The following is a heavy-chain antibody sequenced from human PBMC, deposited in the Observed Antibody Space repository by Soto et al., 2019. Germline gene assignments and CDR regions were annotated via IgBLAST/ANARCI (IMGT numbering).Heavy chain of an antibody. V-gene: IGHV4-39*01. CDR1: GGSISSSGYY. J-gene: IGHJ4*02. CDR3: ASHAVFPYESSGYHFDD. D-gene: IGHD3-22*01. CDR2: IYYSGST. Sequence: PSETLSLTCTVSGGSISSSGYYWAWIRQPPGKGLEWIGCIYYSGSTYYNPSLKSRVTISVDTSKNQFSLKLSSVTAADTAVYYCASHAVFPYESSGYHFDDWGQGNPVTVSS.